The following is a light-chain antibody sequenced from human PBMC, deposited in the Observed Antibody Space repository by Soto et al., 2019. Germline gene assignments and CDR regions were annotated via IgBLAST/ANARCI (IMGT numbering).Light chain of an antibody. CDR1: QSVSSN. CDR2: CAY. CDR3: QQYNNWPLT. Sequence: EIVMTQSPATLSVSPGERATLSCRASQSVSSNLAWYQQKPGEAPRLLIYCAYTRATGIPARFSGSGSGTEFTLTISRLQSEDFAFYYCQQYNNWPLTFGGGTKVEIK. V-gene: IGKV3-15*01. J-gene: IGKJ4*01.